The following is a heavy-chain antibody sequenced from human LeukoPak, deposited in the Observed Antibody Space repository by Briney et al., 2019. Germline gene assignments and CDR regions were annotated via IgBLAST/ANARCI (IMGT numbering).Heavy chain of an antibody. J-gene: IGHJ3*01. CDR3: ARIRDGYNDAYDV. V-gene: IGHV1-46*01. CDR1: GYTFTSYY. CDR2: INPSGGST. D-gene: IGHD5-24*01. Sequence: ASVKVSCKASGYTFTSYYMHWVRQAPGQGLEWMGIINPSGGSTSYAQKFQGRVSMTRDTSTSTVYMWLSSLRSEDTAVYYCARIRDGYNDAYDVWGQGTMVTVSS.